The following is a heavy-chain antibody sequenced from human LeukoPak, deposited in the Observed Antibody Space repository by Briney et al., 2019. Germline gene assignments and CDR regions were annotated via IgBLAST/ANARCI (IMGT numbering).Heavy chain of an antibody. Sequence: GGSLRLSCAASGFTFSSYAMSWVRQAPGKGLEWLSAISGSGGSTYYADSVKGRFTISRDNSKNTLYLQMNSLRAEDTAVYYCAKARLSGYYFDYWGQGTLVAVSS. D-gene: IGHD6-25*01. J-gene: IGHJ4*02. V-gene: IGHV3-23*01. CDR3: AKARLSGYYFDY. CDR1: GFTFSSYA. CDR2: ISGSGGST.